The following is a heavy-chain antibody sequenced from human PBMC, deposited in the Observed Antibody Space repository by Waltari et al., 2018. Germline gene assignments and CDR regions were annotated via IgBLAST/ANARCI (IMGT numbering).Heavy chain of an antibody. D-gene: IGHD6-13*01. CDR3: ARGAAAGTTVDY. J-gene: IGHJ4*02. Sequence: EVQLVESGGGLVKPGGSLRLSCAASGFTFSSYSMNWVRQAPGKGLEWVSSSSSSSSYIYYADSVKGRFTIARDNAKNSLYLQMNSLRAEDTAVYYCARGAAAGTTVDYWGQGTLVTVSS. V-gene: IGHV3-21*01. CDR2: SSSSSSYI. CDR1: GFTFSSYS.